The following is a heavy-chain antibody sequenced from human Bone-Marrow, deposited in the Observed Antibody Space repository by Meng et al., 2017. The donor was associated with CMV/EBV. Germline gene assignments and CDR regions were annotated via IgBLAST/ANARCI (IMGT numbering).Heavy chain of an antibody. V-gene: IGHV3-23*01. CDR1: LTFSTSA. J-gene: IGHJ5*02. D-gene: IGHD3-3*01. CDR3: AKYYNFWSVLYNWFDP. Sequence: LTFSTSARGWVRQAQGKGLEWVSLINESGGKRYYADSVKGRFTVSRDNSKNTLFLQMDSLKVEDTAVYYCAKYYNFWSVLYNWFDPWGRGTLVTVSS. CDR2: INESGGKR.